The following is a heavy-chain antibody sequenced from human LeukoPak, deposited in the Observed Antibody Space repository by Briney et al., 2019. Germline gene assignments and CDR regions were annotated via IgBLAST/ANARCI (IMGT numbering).Heavy chain of an antibody. D-gene: IGHD3-22*01. CDR1: GGTFSSYA. Sequence: SVKVSCKASGGTFSSYAISWVRQAPGQGLEWMGGIIPIFGTANYAQKSQGRVTITADESTSTAYMGLSSLRSEDTAVYYCARAYHYYDSSGYYYDYWGQGTLVTVSS. V-gene: IGHV1-69*13. CDR3: ARAYHYYDSSGYYYDY. CDR2: IIPIFGTA. J-gene: IGHJ4*02.